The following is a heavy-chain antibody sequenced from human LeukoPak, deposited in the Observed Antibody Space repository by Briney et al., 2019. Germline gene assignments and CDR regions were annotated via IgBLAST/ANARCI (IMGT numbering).Heavy chain of an antibody. D-gene: IGHD3-22*01. CDR1: GGSINGYY. CDR3: ATGYYYDSSGFFDY. CDR2: IYYSGST. V-gene: IGHV4-59*01. Sequence: SETLSLTCTVSGGSINGYYWSWIRQPPGKGLEWIGYIYYSGSTNYNPSLKSRVTISVDTSKNQFSLKLSSVTAADTAVYYCATGYYYDSSGFFDYWGQGTLVTVSS. J-gene: IGHJ4*02.